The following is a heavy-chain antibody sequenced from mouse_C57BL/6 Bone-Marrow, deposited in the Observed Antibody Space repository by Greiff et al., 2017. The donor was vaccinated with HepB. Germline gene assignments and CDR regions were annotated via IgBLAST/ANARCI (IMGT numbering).Heavy chain of an antibody. V-gene: IGHV7-3*01. CDR2: IRNKANGYTT. CDR3: ARRSTMIPYFDY. Sequence: EVQVVESGGGLVQPGGSLSLSCAAPGFTFTDYYMSWVRQPPGKALEWLGFIRNKANGYTTEYSASVKGRFTISRDNSQSILYLQMNALRAEDSATYYCARRSTMIPYFDYWGQGTTLTVSS. D-gene: IGHD2-4*01. J-gene: IGHJ2*01. CDR1: GFTFTDYY.